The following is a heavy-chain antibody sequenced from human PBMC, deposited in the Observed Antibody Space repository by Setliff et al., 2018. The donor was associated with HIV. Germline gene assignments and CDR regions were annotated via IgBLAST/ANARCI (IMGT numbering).Heavy chain of an antibody. J-gene: IGHJ4*02. CDR3: AAFLVSPVTTQDY. Sequence: SETLSLTCTVSGGSISNSRYYWSWIRQPPGKGLEWIGSIYYSGSTYYNSSLKSRVTISVDTSKNQFSLKLSSVTAADTAFYYCAAFLVSPVTTQDYWGQGTPVTVSS. CDR2: IYYSGST. V-gene: IGHV4-39*01. D-gene: IGHD4-17*01. CDR1: GGSISNSRYY.